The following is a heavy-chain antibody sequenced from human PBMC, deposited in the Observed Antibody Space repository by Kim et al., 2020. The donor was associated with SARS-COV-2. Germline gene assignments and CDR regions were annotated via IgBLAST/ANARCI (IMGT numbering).Heavy chain of an antibody. Sequence: DSVKGRFTISRDNAKNSLYLQMNSLRAEDTAVYYCARVVRGTMVRGVDYWGQGTLVTVSS. J-gene: IGHJ4*02. V-gene: IGHV3-21*01. D-gene: IGHD3-10*01. CDR3: ARVVRGTMVRGVDY.